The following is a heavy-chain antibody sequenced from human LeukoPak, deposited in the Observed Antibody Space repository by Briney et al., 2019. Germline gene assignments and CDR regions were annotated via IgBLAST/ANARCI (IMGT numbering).Heavy chain of an antibody. J-gene: IGHJ4*02. CDR1: GGSISSYY. Sequence: SETLSLTCTVSGGSISSYYWSWIRQPPGKGLDWIGYIYYSGSTNYNPALKSRVTISVDTSKNQFSLKLSSVTAADTAVYYCAGQFGVAPNLDYWGQGTLVTVSS. V-gene: IGHV4-59*01. CDR2: IYYSGST. D-gene: IGHD3-3*01. CDR3: AGQFGVAPNLDY.